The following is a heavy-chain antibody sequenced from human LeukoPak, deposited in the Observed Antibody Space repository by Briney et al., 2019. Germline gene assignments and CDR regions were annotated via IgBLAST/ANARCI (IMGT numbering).Heavy chain of an antibody. V-gene: IGHV1-24*01. Sequence: ASVKVSCKVSGYTLTLLSMHWVRQAPGKGLEWKGGFDPEDGETIYAQKFQGRVTITKDTSTDTAYMELSSLRSEDTAVYYCATAVYCSSTSCPLDYWGQGTLVTVSS. J-gene: IGHJ4*02. CDR3: ATAVYCSSTSCPLDY. CDR2: FDPEDGET. CDR1: GYTLTLLS. D-gene: IGHD2-2*01.